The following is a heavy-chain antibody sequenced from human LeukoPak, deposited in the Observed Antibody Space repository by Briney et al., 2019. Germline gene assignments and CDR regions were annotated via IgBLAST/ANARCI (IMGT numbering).Heavy chain of an antibody. D-gene: IGHD5-18*01. V-gene: IGHV3-33*01. Sequence: GGSLRLSCAASGFTFSSYGMRWVRQAPGKGLEWVAVIRYDGSNKYYADSVKGRFTISRDNSKNTLFLQMNSLRAEDTAVYYCARDQRGYTYGPTQEFDPWGQGTLVTVSS. J-gene: IGHJ5*02. CDR3: ARDQRGYTYGPTQEFDP. CDR2: IRYDGSNK. CDR1: GFTFSSYG.